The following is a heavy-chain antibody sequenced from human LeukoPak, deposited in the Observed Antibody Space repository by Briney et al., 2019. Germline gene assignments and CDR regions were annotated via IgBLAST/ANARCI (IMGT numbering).Heavy chain of an antibody. Sequence: SVKVSCKASGCTFSNYAISWVRQAPGQGLEWMGGIIPIFGTANYAQNFQGRVTIIADEPTSTVYMELSSLRSEDTAVYYCARGNLSYYDSSGLFDFWGLGTLVTVSS. CDR1: GCTFSNYA. D-gene: IGHD3-22*01. J-gene: IGHJ4*02. CDR3: ARGNLSYYDSSGLFDF. CDR2: IIPIFGTA. V-gene: IGHV1-69*01.